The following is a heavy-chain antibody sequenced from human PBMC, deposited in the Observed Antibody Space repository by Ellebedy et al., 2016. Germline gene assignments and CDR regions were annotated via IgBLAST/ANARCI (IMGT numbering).Heavy chain of an antibody. CDR2: LSYDGSGE. CDR1: GFTFSSNA. D-gene: IGHD1-1*01. V-gene: IGHV3-30*01. CDR3: ATENANPGFALDH. Sequence: GESLKISCAASGFTFSSNAMHWVRQAPGKGLEWVSILSYDGSGEFYADSVKGRFTVSRDNSKNTLFLQLNSLRPEDSAVYYCATENANPGFALDHWGQGTVVTVSS. J-gene: IGHJ4*02.